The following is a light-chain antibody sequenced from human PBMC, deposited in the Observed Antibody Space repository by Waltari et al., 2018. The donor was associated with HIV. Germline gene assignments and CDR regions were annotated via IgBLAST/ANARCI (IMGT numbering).Light chain of an antibody. V-gene: IGLV1-40*01. J-gene: IGLJ2*01. Sequence: QSVLTQPPSVPGAPGQRVTISCTGTRSNIGAGYDVHWYQQFPGSVPRLLIYDNTNRPSVVPDRFSGSKSGTSASLAISGLQAEDEADYYCQSYDSSLKVIFGGGTKVTVL. CDR1: RSNIGAGYD. CDR2: DNT. CDR3: QSYDSSLKVI.